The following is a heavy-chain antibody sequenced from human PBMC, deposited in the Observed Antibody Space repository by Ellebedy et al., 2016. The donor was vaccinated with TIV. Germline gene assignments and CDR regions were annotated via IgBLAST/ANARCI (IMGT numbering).Heavy chain of an antibody. CDR3: ARGPAF. J-gene: IGHJ4*02. CDR2: ILTKTGNP. Sequence: AASVKVSCKASGYTFTTFPMNWVRQAPGQSLEWMGCILTKTGNPTYAQGFTGRFVFSLDTSVSTAYLEISSLKAEDTAVYYCARGPAFWGQGTLVTVSS. CDR1: GYTFTTFP. V-gene: IGHV7-4-1*02.